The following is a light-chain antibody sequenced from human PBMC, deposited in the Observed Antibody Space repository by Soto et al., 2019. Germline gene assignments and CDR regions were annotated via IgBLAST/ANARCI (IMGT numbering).Light chain of an antibody. CDR1: SSDVGSYDH. V-gene: IGLV2-18*02. J-gene: IGLJ3*02. CDR3: SAYTTSSTPV. Sequence: QSALTQPPSVSGSPGQSVTISCTGTSSDVGSYDHVSWYQQSPGTAPKLIIYEVSTRPSGVPDRFSGSKSGNTASLTISGLQSEDEADYYCSAYTTSSTPVFGGGTRLTVL. CDR2: EVS.